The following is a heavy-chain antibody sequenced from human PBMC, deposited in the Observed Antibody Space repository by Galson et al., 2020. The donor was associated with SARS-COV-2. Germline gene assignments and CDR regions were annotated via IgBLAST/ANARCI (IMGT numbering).Heavy chain of an antibody. CDR2: ISWDGGST. V-gene: IGHV3-43*01. CDR1: GFTFDDYT. CDR3: AKDIRRYSRSIFDY. J-gene: IGHJ4*02. D-gene: IGHD6-6*01. Sequence: GESLKISCAASGFTFDDYTMHWVRQAPGKGLEWVSLISWDGGSTYYADSVKGRFTISRDNSKNSLYLQMNSLRTEDTALYYCAKDIRRYSRSIFDYWGQGTLVTVSS.